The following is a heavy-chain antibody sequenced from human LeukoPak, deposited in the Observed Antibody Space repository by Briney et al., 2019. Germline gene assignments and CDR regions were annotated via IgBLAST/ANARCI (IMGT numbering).Heavy chain of an antibody. V-gene: IGHV3-23*01. Sequence: GGSLRLSCAASGFTFSSYAMSWVRQAPGKGLEWVSTISGSGGSTYYADSVKGRFTISRDNSKNTLYLQMNSLRAEDTAVYYCAKVRGEWQLSFDYWGQGTLVTVSS. CDR3: AKVRGEWQLSFDY. CDR1: GFTFSSYA. J-gene: IGHJ4*02. CDR2: ISGSGGST. D-gene: IGHD3-16*01.